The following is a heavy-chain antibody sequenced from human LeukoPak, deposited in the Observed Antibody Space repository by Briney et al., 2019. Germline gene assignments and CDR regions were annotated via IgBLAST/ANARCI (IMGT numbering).Heavy chain of an antibody. Sequence: GESLKISCKGSGYSITSYWIGWVRQMPGKGLEWMGIIYPGDSDTRYSPSFQGQVTISADKSISTAYLQWSSLKASDTAMYYCARLTDSSGYFLGGWGQGTLVTVSS. D-gene: IGHD3-22*01. CDR3: ARLTDSSGYFLGG. CDR2: IYPGDSDT. J-gene: IGHJ4*02. V-gene: IGHV5-51*01. CDR1: GYSITSYW.